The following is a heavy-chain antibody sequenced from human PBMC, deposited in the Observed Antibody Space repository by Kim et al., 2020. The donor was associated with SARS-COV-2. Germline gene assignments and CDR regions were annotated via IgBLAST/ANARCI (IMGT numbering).Heavy chain of an antibody. D-gene: IGHD6-13*01. CDR3: ARAGGNGEQQLGSPEYFQH. CDR1: GGSISSYY. V-gene: IGHV4-59*01. CDR2: IYYSGST. Sequence: SETLSLTCTVSGGSISSYYWSWIRQPPGKGLEWIGYIYYSGSTNYNPSLKSRVTISVDTSKNQFSLKLSSVTAADTAVYYCARAGGNGEQQLGSPEYFQHWGQGTLVTVSS. J-gene: IGHJ1*01.